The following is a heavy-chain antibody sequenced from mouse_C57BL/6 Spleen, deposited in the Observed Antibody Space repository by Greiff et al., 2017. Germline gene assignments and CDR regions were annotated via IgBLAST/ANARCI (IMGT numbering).Heavy chain of an antibody. CDR3: ARWDYDDEDY. CDR1: GYAFTNYL. J-gene: IGHJ2*01. D-gene: IGHD2-4*01. CDR2: INPGSGGT. V-gene: IGHV1-54*01. Sequence: QVQLQQSGAELVRPGTSVKVSCKASGYAFTNYLIEWVKQRPGQGLEWIGVINPGSGGTNYNEKFKGKATLTADKSSSTAYMQLSSLTSEDSAVYFCARWDYDDEDYWGQGTTLTVSS.